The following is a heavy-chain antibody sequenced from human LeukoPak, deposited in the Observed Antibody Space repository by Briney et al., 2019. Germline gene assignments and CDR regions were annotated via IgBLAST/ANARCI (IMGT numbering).Heavy chain of an antibody. J-gene: IGHJ4*02. CDR3: ARDPGGYFDY. V-gene: IGHV3-48*01. CDR1: GFTFSSYS. D-gene: IGHD1-14*01. CDR2: ISSSSSTI. Sequence: GGTLRLSCAASGFTFSSYSMNWGRQAPGKGLEWVSYISSSSSTIYYAASVKGRFTISRDNAKNSLYLQMNSLRAEDTAVYYCARDPGGYFDYWGQGTLVTVSS.